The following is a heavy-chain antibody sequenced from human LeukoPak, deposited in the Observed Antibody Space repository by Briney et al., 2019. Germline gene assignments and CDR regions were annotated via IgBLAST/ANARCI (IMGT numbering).Heavy chain of an antibody. D-gene: IGHD3-10*01. J-gene: IGHJ1*01. CDR2: INWDGQTT. V-gene: IGHV3-43*01. CDR3: AKLLASGTNYDYLGS. CDR1: GFTFEECC. Sequence: GSLRLSCAASGFTFEECCMTWVRQAPGKIREWGSLINWDGQTTFYADSVKGRFTVSRDNDRDSLYLQMTSLRSEDTAFYYCAKLLASGTNYDYLGSWGQGTLVTVSS.